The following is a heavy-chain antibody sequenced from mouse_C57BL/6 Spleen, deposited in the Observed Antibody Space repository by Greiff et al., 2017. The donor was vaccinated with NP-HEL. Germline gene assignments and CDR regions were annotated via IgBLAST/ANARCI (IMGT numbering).Heavy chain of an antibody. CDR3: AITTVVARAMDY. J-gene: IGHJ4*01. D-gene: IGHD1-1*01. Sequence: QVQLQQPGAELVKPGASVKLSCKASGYTFTSYWIHWVKQRPGQGLEWIGMIHPNSGSTNYNEKFKSKATLTVDKSSSTAYMQLSSLTSEDSAVYYCAITTVVARAMDYWGQGTSVTVSS. V-gene: IGHV1-64*01. CDR2: IHPNSGST. CDR1: GYTFTSYW.